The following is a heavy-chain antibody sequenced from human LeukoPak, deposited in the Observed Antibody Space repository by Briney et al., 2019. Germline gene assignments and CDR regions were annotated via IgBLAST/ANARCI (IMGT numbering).Heavy chain of an antibody. V-gene: IGHV4-34*01. CDR1: GGSFSGYS. CDR2: INHSGST. J-gene: IGHJ4*02. D-gene: IGHD3-16*02. Sequence: SETLSLPCDLYGGSFSGYSWRWIPQPPGHRLERIREINHSGSTNYNPFLKRRVTISVDMSKDQFSLNLSSVTAADTAVYYCASTVIHAPYYFVYCGQGTLVPVSA. CDR3: ASTVIHAPYYFVY.